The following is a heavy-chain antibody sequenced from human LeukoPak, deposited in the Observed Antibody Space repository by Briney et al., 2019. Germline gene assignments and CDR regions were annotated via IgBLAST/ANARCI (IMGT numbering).Heavy chain of an antibody. D-gene: IGHD2-2*01. Sequence: PGGSLRLSCAASGFIFSSYSMNWVRQAPGKGLEWVSSISSSSYIYYADSVRGRFTISRDNAKNSLYLQMNSLRAEDTAVFYCARISSSSRSPMDVWGKGTTVTVSS. J-gene: IGHJ6*03. CDR1: GFIFSSYS. V-gene: IGHV3-21*01. CDR3: ARISSSSRSPMDV. CDR2: ISSSSYI.